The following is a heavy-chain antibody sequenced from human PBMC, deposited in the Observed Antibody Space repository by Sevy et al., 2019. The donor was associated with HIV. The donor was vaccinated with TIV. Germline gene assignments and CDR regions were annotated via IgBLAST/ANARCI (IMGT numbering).Heavy chain of an antibody. CDR3: ARGPRDIVVVPAAPGDPGRGGMDV. J-gene: IGHJ6*02. CDR1: GFTFSSYS. V-gene: IGHV3-21*01. D-gene: IGHD2-2*01. Sequence: GGSLRLSCAASGFTFSSYSMNWVRQAPGKGLEWVSSISSSSSYIYYADSVKGRFTISRDNAKNSPYLQMNSLRAEDTAVYYCARGPRDIVVVPAAPGDPGRGGMDVWGQGTTVTVSS. CDR2: ISSSSSYI.